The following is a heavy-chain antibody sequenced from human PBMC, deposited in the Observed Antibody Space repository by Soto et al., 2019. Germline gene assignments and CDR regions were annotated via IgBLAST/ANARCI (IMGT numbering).Heavy chain of an antibody. CDR1: GATIDRGSYY. V-gene: IGHV4-39*01. CDR3: VRASTLDY. CDR2: IYYSGNA. J-gene: IGHJ4*02. Sequence: QLQLQESGPGLVKPPETLSLTCSVSGATIDRGSYYWGWVRQPPGKGLDWIGSIYYSGNAYYSPSLKSRVTISVDTSKNQFSLKLNSVTSADTAVYYCVRASTLDYWGQGLLVTVSS.